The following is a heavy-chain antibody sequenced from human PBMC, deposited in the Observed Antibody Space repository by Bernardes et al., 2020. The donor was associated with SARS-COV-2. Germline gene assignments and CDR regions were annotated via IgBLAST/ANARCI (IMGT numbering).Heavy chain of an antibody. Sequence: ASVKVSCKASGYTFTSYGISWVRQACGQGLEWMGWISPYNGNPNYLRKLQGRVTMTTDTSTSTAYMELRSLRSDDTAVYYCARDPAVFGVVITSSAPKDYGMDVWGQGTTVTVSS. CDR1: GYTFTSYG. CDR3: ARDPAVFGVVITSSAPKDYGMDV. CDR2: ISPYNGNP. J-gene: IGHJ6*02. V-gene: IGHV1-18*01. D-gene: IGHD3-3*01.